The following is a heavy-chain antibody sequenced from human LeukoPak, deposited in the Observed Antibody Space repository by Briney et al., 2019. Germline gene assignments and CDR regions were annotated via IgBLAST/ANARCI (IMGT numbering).Heavy chain of an antibody. Sequence: PGGSLRLSCAASGFTFDDYGMSWVRQAPGKGLEWVSGINWNGGSTGYADSVKGRFTISRDNAKNSLYLQMNSLRAEDTALYYCARADIAGAIHWFDPWGQGTLVTVSS. J-gene: IGHJ5*02. D-gene: IGHD1-26*01. CDR2: INWNGGST. V-gene: IGHV3-20*04. CDR3: ARADIAGAIHWFDP. CDR1: GFTFDDYG.